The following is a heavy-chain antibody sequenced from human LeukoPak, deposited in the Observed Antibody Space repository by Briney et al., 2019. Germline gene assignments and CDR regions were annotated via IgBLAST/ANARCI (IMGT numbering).Heavy chain of an antibody. Sequence: PGGSLRLSCAASGFTFSSYAMSWVRQAPGKGLEWVSAISGSGGSTYYADSVKGRFTISRDNSKNTLYLQMNSLRAEDTAVHYCAKDGGSHDAFDIWSQGTMVTVSS. J-gene: IGHJ3*02. CDR1: GFTFSSYA. CDR3: AKDGGSHDAFDI. D-gene: IGHD2-15*01. CDR2: ISGSGGST. V-gene: IGHV3-23*01.